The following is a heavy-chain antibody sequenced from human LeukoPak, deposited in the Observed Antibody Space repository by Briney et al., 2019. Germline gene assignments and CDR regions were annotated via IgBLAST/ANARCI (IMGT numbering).Heavy chain of an antibody. Sequence: SETLSLTCTVSGGSISSYYWSWIRQPPGEGLEWIGYIYTSGSTNYNPSLKSRVTISVDTSKNQFSLKLSSVTAADTAVYYCASSPSHYYYMDVWGKGTTVTVSS. CDR1: GGSISSYY. V-gene: IGHV4-4*09. J-gene: IGHJ6*03. CDR3: ASSPSHYYYMDV. CDR2: IYTSGST.